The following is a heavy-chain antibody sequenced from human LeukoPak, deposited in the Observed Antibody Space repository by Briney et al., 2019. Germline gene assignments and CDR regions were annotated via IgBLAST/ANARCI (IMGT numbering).Heavy chain of an antibody. D-gene: IGHD6-19*01. CDR2: INPSAGST. V-gene: IGHV1-46*01. CDR3: ARKGDIAVAGLVLDH. CDR1: GYTFTSYC. Sequence: ASVKVSCKASGYTFTSYCLHWVRQAPGQGLEWMGIINPSAGSTSYAQKFQGRVTMTRDTSTSTVYMELRSLRSEDTAVYYCARKGDIAVAGLVLDHWGQGTLVTVSS. J-gene: IGHJ4*02.